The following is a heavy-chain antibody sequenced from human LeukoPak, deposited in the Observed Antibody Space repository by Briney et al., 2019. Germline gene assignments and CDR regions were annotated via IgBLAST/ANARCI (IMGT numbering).Heavy chain of an antibody. V-gene: IGHV1-3*01. CDR2: INAGNGNT. CDR3: AREKVGAVDY. J-gene: IGHJ4*02. D-gene: IGHD2-2*01. Sequence: MGWINAGNGNTKYSQKFQGRVTMTRNTSISTAYMELSSLRSEDTAVYYCAREKVGAVDYWGQGTLVTVSS.